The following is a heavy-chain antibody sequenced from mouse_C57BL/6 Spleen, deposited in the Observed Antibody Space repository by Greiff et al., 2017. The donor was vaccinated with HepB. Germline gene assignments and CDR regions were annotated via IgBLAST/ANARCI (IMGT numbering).Heavy chain of an antibody. V-gene: IGHV1-80*01. CDR1: GYAFSSYW. CDR3: ARSDYYGSSYDYFDY. J-gene: IGHJ2*01. Sequence: VKLQESGAELVKPGASVKISCKASGYAFSSYWMNWVKQRPGKGLEWIGQIYPGDGDTNYNGKFKGKATLTADKSSSTAYMQLSSLTSEDSAVYFCARSDYYGSSYDYFDYWGQGTTLTVSS. D-gene: IGHD1-1*01. CDR2: IYPGDGDT.